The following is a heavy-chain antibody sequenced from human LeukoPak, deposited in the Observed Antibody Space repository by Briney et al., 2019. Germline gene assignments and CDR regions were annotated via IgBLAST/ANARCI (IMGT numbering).Heavy chain of an antibody. CDR3: ARDPTTVTTVDY. Sequence: ASVKVSCKASGYTFTGYYMHWVRQAPGQGLEWVGWINPNSGGTNYAQKFQGRVTMTRDTSISTAYMELSRLRSDDTAVYYCARDPTTVTTVDYWGQGTLVTVSS. D-gene: IGHD4-17*01. V-gene: IGHV1-2*02. CDR1: GYTFTGYY. J-gene: IGHJ4*02. CDR2: INPNSGGT.